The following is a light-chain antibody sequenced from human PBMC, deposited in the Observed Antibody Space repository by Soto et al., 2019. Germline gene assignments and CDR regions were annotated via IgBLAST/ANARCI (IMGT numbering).Light chain of an antibody. CDR2: EGS. J-gene: IGLJ2*01. V-gene: IGLV2-23*01. Sequence: QSALTQPASVSGSPGQSSTISCTGTSSDVGSYNLVSWYQQPPGEAPKLMIYEGSKRASGVYNRFSGSKSGNTGSLTISGLQGEDEADYYCCSYARSDTMIFGGGTKLTVL. CDR3: CSYARSDTMI. CDR1: SSDVGSYNL.